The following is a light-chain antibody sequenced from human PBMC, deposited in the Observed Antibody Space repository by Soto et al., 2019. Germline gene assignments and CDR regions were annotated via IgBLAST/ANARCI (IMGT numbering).Light chain of an antibody. CDR3: QQYKSYPWT. J-gene: IGKJ1*01. CDR2: EAS. V-gene: IGKV1-5*03. CDR1: QTIDSW. Sequence: DIQMTQSPSTLSASVGDRVTITCRASQTIDSWLAWYQQKPGKAPNLLISEASTLESGVPSRFSGSESGTEFILSISSLQLDDFASYYCQQYKSYPWTFGQGTKVEIK.